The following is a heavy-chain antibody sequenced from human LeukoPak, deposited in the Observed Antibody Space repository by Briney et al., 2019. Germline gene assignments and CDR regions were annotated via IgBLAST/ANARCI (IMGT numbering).Heavy chain of an antibody. V-gene: IGHV4-59*01. Sequence: SETLSLTCAVYGGSFSSYYWSWTRQPPGKGLEWIGYIYYSGSTNYNPSLKSRVTISVDTSKNQFSLKLSSVTAADTAVYYCARAASGSDHFDYWGQGTLVTVSS. CDR1: GGSFSSYY. D-gene: IGHD3-10*01. CDR2: IYYSGST. CDR3: ARAASGSDHFDY. J-gene: IGHJ4*02.